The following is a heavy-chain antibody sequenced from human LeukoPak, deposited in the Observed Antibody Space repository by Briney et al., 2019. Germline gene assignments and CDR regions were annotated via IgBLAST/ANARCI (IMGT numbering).Heavy chain of an antibody. D-gene: IGHD3-16*01. J-gene: IGHJ5*02. V-gene: IGHV4-61*02. Sequence: PSETLSLTCTVSGGAISSESYYWRWIRQPAGKGLEWIGRIYTSGITNYNPSLKSRVTISVDTSKSQFSLNLCSVTAAHTAVYYCARVLVLGELNWFDPWGQGTLVTVSA. CDR3: ARVLVLGELNWFDP. CDR1: GGAISSESYY. CDR2: IYTSGIT.